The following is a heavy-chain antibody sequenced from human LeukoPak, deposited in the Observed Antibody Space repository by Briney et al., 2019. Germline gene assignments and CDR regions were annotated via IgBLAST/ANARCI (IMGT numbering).Heavy chain of an antibody. CDR2: IYYSGST. CDR1: GGSISSSSYY. CDR3: ARDWWELPFDY. Sequence: SETLSLTCTVSGGSISSSSYYWGWIRQPPGKGLEWIGSIYYSGSTYYNPSLKSRVTISVDTSKNQFSLKLSSVTAADTAVYYCARDWWELPFDYWGQGTLVTVSS. V-gene: IGHV4-39*07. D-gene: IGHD1-26*01. J-gene: IGHJ4*02.